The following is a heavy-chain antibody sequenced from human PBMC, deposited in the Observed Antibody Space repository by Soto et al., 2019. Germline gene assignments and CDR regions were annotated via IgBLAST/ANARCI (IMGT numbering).Heavy chain of an antibody. CDR1: GYTFTSYY. D-gene: IGHD5-12*01. Sequence: ASVKVSCNASGYTFTSYYMHWVRQAPGQGLEWMGMINPSGGSTRYAQEFQGRVTMTRDTSTSTVYMELSSLRSEDTAVYHCARGRDGSNLLDNWGQGTLVTVSS. CDR3: ARGRDGSNLLDN. CDR2: INPSGGST. V-gene: IGHV1-46*01. J-gene: IGHJ4*02.